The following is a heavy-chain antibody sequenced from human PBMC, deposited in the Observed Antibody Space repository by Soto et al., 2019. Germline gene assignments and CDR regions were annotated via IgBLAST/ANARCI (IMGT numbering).Heavy chain of an antibody. CDR3: AREVGGAAAGTPSYYYYYGMDV. CDR1: GFTFSSYI. D-gene: IGHD6-13*01. CDR2: ISSSSSYI. J-gene: IGHJ6*02. V-gene: IGHV3-21*01. Sequence: GGSLRLSCAASGFTFSSYIMNWVRQSPGKGLEWVSSISSSSSYIYYADSVKGRFTISRDNAKNSLYLQMNSLRAEDTAVYYCAREVGGAAAGTPSYYYYYGMDVWGQGTTVTVSS.